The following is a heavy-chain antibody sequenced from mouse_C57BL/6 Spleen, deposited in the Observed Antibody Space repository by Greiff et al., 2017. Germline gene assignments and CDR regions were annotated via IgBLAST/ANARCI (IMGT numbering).Heavy chain of an antibody. CDR3: ASKYDYDLYAMDD. Sequence: VQLQQSGPGLVQPSQSLSITCTVSGFSLTSYGVHWVRQSPGKGLEWLGVIWSGGSTDYNAAFISRLSISKDNSKSQVFFKMNSLQADDTAIYYCASKYDYDLYAMDDWGKGTSVTVSS. J-gene: IGHJ4*01. D-gene: IGHD2-4*01. V-gene: IGHV2-2*01. CDR2: IWSGGST. CDR1: GFSLTSYG.